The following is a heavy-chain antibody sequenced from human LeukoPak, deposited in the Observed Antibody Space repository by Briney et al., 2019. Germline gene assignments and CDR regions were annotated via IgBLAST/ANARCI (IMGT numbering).Heavy chain of an antibody. D-gene: IGHD2/OR15-2a*01. CDR1: VFTFTDYY. Sequence: ASVKVSCKSSVFTFTDYYIHWVRQAPGQGLEWMGYIGPHSSATSSPQEFQGRVTMTRDTSMSTAYMELTRLTSDDTAVYYCAREGNGLLSKDFDYWGQGTLVTVSS. V-gene: IGHV1-2*02. CDR2: IGPHSSAT. CDR3: AREGNGLLSKDFDY. J-gene: IGHJ4*02.